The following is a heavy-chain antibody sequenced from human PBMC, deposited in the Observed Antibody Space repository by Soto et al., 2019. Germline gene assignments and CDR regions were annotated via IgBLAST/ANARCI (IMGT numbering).Heavy chain of an antibody. J-gene: IGHJ5*02. V-gene: IGHV4-38-2*01. CDR1: GYSIRNGYY. Sequence: PSETLSLTCAVSGYSIRNGYYWGWIRQPPGKGLEWIGTIYHSGSTYYNPSLKSRVTISVDASEKHFSLKLSSVTAADTAVYYCARVGTYCGGDCYSQTPWGQGTIVTVYS. CDR3: ARVGTYCGGDCYSQTP. CDR2: IYHSGST. D-gene: IGHD2-21*02.